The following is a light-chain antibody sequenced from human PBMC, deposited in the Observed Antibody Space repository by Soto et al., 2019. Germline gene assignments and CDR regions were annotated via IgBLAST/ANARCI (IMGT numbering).Light chain of an antibody. CDR3: SSYTSTNTLIV. V-gene: IGLV2-14*01. CDR2: DVR. J-gene: IGLJ2*01. Sequence: QSVPTQPASVSGSPGQSMTISCTGTSSDIGVYNYVSWYQQHPGKAPKLMIFDVRNLPSGVSNRFSGSTSGNTASLTISGLQAEDEADYYCSSYTSTNTLIVFGGGTKVTVL. CDR1: SSDIGVYNY.